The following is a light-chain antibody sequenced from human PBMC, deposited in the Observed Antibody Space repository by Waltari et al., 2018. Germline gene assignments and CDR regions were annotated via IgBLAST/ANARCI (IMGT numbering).Light chain of an antibody. CDR3: QQANSFPIT. Sequence: DIQMTQSPSSVSAAVGDRVTITCRASQGINSWLAWYQQKPGKAPKLLIYAASHLQSGVPSRFSGSGSGTDFTLTISSLQTEDFATYYCQQANSFPITFGPGTKVDIK. CDR2: AAS. J-gene: IGKJ3*01. V-gene: IGKV1D-12*01. CDR1: QGINSW.